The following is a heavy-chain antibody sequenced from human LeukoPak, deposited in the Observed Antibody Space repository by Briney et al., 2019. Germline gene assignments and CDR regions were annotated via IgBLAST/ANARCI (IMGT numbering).Heavy chain of an antibody. J-gene: IGHJ4*02. CDR3: ARGQITMIGTGEFDY. CDR1: GYTFTSYG. Sequence: GASVKVSCKASGYTFTSYGISWVRQAPGQGLEWMGWISAYNGNTNYAQKLQGRVTMTTDTSTSTAYMELRSLRSDDTAVYYCARGQITMIGTGEFDYWGQGTLVTVSS. D-gene: IGHD3-22*01. V-gene: IGHV1-18*01. CDR2: ISAYNGNT.